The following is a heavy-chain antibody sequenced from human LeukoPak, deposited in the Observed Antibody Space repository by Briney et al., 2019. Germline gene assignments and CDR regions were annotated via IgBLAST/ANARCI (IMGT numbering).Heavy chain of an antibody. CDR2: ISSSSSTI. CDR1: GFTFSSYS. D-gene: IGHD3-10*01. Sequence: GGSLRLSCAASGFTFSSYSMNWVRQAPGKGLEWVSYISSSSSTIYYADSVKGRFTISRDNAKNSLYLQMNSLRAEDTAVYYCARRAMVRGVTTIPVSSPAMDVWGQGTTVTVSS. CDR3: ARRAMVRGVTTIPVSSPAMDV. V-gene: IGHV3-48*04. J-gene: IGHJ6*02.